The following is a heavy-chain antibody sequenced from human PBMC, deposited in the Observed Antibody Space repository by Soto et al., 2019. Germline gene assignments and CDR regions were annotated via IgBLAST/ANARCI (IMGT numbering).Heavy chain of an antibody. CDR1: GGTSSSYA. V-gene: IGHV1-69*13. D-gene: IGHD3-22*01. Sequence: VKVSCKASGGTSSSYAISWVRQAPGQGLEWMGGIIPIFGTANYAQKFQGRVTITADESTSTAYMELSSLRSEDTAVYYCARERSYYYDSSGYFDDWGQETLVTVS. CDR3: ARERSYYYDSSGYFDD. J-gene: IGHJ4*02. CDR2: IIPIFGTA.